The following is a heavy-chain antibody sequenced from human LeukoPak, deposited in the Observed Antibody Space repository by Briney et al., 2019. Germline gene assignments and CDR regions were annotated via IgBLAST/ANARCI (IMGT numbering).Heavy chain of an antibody. D-gene: IGHD3-22*01. CDR2: FDPEEGET. V-gene: IGHV1-24*01. Sequence: ASEKVSCKVSGYTLTELSIHWVRQAPGKGLEWMGGFDPEEGETVYAQKFQGRVTMTEDTSTDTAWMELNSLRSEDTALYYCARVQWGYDSRGFYSNWFDPWGQGTLVTVSS. CDR1: GYTLTELS. CDR3: ARVQWGYDSRGFYSNWFDP. J-gene: IGHJ5*02.